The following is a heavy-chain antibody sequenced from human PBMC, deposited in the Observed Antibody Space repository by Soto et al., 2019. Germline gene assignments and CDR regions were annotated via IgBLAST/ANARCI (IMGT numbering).Heavy chain of an antibody. CDR1: GATFSTHT. V-gene: IGHV1-69*02. D-gene: IGHD2-2*01. CDR2: IIPMLGIA. J-gene: IGHJ1*01. CDR3: ARDKDQLPTD. Sequence: QVQLVQSGAEVKKPGSSVKVSCRASGATFSTHTIIWVRQAPGQGLEWVGRIIPMLGIANYAQKFQGRVTITADKYTSTAYMELNSMKSEDTAIYYCARDKDQLPTDWGQGTLVTVSS.